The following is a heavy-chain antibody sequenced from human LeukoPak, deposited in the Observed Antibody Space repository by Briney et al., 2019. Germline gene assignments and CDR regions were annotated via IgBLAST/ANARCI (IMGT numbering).Heavy chain of an antibody. D-gene: IGHD4/OR15-4a*01. CDR2: VYHTGTT. CDR3: ARDPGVLGFDY. Sequence: SETLSLTCTVSGYSMTSGYYWVWFRQPPGKGLEWIGSVYHTGTTYYSPSLTSRVTISVDTSKNQFSLELTSVTAADTAVYYCARDPGVLGFDYWGQGTLVTVSS. CDR1: GYSMTSGYY. V-gene: IGHV4-38-2*02. J-gene: IGHJ4*02.